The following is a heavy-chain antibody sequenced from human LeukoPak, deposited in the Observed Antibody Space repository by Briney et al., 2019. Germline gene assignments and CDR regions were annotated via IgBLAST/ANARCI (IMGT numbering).Heavy chain of an antibody. J-gene: IGHJ5*01. CDR1: GGSFSDYY. Sequence: SETLSLTCAVYGGSFSDYYWNWIRQPPGKGLEWIGDINHSGSTNYNPSLKSRVTISVDTSKNQFSLKLSSVTAADTAVYYCARAQQGYSGYDYYWFDSWGQGTLVTVSS. V-gene: IGHV4-34*01. D-gene: IGHD5-12*01. CDR2: INHSGST. CDR3: ARAQQGYSGYDYYWFDS.